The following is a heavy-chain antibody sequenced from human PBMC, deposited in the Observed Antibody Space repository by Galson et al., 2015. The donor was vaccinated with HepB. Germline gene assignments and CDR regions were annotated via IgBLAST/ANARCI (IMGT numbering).Heavy chain of an antibody. J-gene: IGHJ4*02. Sequence: SLRLSCAASGFTFSKYGMNWVRQAPGKGLEWVAVIWYDGGTIEYADSVKGRSTISRDNSKNTLYLQMNSLRVEDTAEYYCAKEWGLDSDYDHFFPFDYWGQGALVTVSS. CDR1: GFTFSKYG. D-gene: IGHD5-12*01. CDR2: IWYDGGTI. CDR3: AKEWGLDSDYDHFFPFDY. V-gene: IGHV3-33*06.